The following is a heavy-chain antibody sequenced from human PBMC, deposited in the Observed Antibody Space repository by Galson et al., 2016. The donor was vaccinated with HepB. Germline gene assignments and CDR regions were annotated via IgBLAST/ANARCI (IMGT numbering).Heavy chain of an antibody. CDR3: ARDRGAYDSGYYLPDAFDV. V-gene: IGHV6-1*01. D-gene: IGHD3-22*01. CDR2: TYYRSKWYN. J-gene: IGHJ3*01. CDR1: GDSVSSKSAA. Sequence: CAISGDSVSSKSAAWSWIRQSPSRGLEWLGRTYYRSKWYNDYAVSVKGRISINPDTSKNQFSLQLNSVTPEDTAVYYCARDRGAYDSGYYLPDAFDVWGQGTMASVSS.